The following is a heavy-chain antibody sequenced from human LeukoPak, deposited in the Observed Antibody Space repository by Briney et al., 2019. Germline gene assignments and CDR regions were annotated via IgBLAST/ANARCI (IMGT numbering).Heavy chain of an antibody. V-gene: IGHV4-39*07. CDR1: GASISSGSNY. Sequence: SETLSLTCNVSGASISSGSNYWGWIRQSPGKTLEWSGSIYSSGSTYYNPSLKSRVIILIDTSKNHFSLTLSSVTAADTAVYYCARSLGLLLRDPFDIWGQGTLVTVSS. D-gene: IGHD2-15*01. CDR2: IYSSGST. J-gene: IGHJ3*02. CDR3: ARSLGLLLRDPFDI.